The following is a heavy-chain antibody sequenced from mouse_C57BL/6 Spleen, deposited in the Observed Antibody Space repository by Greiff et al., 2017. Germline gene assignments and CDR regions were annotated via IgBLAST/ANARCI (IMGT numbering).Heavy chain of an antibody. CDR2: ISSGGSYT. CDR3: ERGGGNWGNWYFDV. CDR1: GFTFSSYG. V-gene: IGHV5-6*01. J-gene: IGHJ1*03. D-gene: IGHD4-1*01. Sequence: EVMLVESGGDLVKPGGSLKLSCAASGFTFSSYGMSWVRQTPDKRLEWVATISSGGSYTYYPDSVKGRFTISRDNAKNTLYLQMSSLKSEDTTMYYCERGGGNWGNWYFDVWGKGTTVTVSS.